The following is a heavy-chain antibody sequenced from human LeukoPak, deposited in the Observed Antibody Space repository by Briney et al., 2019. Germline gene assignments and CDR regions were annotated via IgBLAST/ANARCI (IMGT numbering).Heavy chain of an antibody. CDR2: IIPIFGTA. CDR1: GGTFSSYA. J-gene: IGHJ4*02. CDR3: ARVAGGSYQFDY. D-gene: IGHD1-26*01. V-gene: IGHV1-69*13. Sequence: ASVKVSRKASGGTFSSYAISWVRQAPGQGLEWMGGIIPIFGTANYAQKFQGRVTITADESTSTAYVELSSLRSEDTAVYYCARVAGGSYQFDYWGQGTLVTVSS.